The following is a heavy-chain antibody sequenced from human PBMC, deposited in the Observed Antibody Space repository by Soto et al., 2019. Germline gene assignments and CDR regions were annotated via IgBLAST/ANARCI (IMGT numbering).Heavy chain of an antibody. CDR3: ARVARDIVVVPAGDYYFDY. D-gene: IGHD2-2*01. CDR1: GGTFSSYA. CDR2: IIPIFGTA. J-gene: IGHJ4*02. V-gene: IGHV1-69*13. Sequence: SVKVSCKASGGTFSSYAISWVRQAPGQGLEWMGGIIPIFGTANYAQKFQGRVTITADGSTSTAYMELSSLRSEDTAVYYCARVARDIVVVPAGDYYFDYWGQGTLVTVSS.